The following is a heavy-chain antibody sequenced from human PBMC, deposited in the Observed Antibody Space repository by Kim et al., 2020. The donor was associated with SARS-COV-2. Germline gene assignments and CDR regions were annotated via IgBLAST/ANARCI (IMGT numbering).Heavy chain of an antibody. V-gene: IGHV3-23*01. D-gene: IGHD2-2*03. CDR2: IGGSGDYT. CDR3: ARGPQSSFYTNGYFYY. Sequence: GGSLRLSCTASGFTFNSHAISWVRQAPGKGLQWVSAIGGSGDYTYYSDSVKGRFTISRDNSRNMLFLQMNSLGAEDTGLYFCARGPQSSFYTNGYFYYWG. CDR1: GFTFNSHA. J-gene: IGHJ4*01.